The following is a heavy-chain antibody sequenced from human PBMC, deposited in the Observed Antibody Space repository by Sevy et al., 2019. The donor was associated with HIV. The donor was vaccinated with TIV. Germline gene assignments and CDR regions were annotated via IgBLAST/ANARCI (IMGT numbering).Heavy chain of an antibody. V-gene: IGHV3-7*03. Sequence: GGSLRLSCAASGFTFSSYWMSWVRQAPGKGLEWVADIKKDGSVKLYADAVKGRFAISRDNAKNSLYLQMNSLRAEDTAVYFCVGRRYSYTYSWSYHFDYWGQGALVTVSS. CDR1: GFTFSSYW. J-gene: IGHJ4*02. CDR3: VGRRYSYTYSWSYHFDY. D-gene: IGHD5-18*01. CDR2: IKKDGSVK.